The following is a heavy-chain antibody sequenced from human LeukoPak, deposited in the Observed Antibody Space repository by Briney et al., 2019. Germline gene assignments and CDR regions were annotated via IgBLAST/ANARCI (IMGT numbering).Heavy chain of an antibody. Sequence: SETLSLTCTVSGDSISSSSYYWGWIRQPPGKGLEWIGSIYKSGSTDHNPSLKSRAIISVDTSKNQFSLKLNFVTAADTAVYFCARHYYGSGLFDFWGQGTLVTVSS. D-gene: IGHD3-10*01. J-gene: IGHJ4*02. CDR1: GDSISSSSYY. V-gene: IGHV4-39*01. CDR3: ARHYYGSGLFDF. CDR2: IYKSGST.